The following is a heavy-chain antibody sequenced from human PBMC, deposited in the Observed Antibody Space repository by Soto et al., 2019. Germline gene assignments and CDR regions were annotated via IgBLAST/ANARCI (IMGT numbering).Heavy chain of an antibody. J-gene: IGHJ4*02. CDR1: GYTFTRYD. D-gene: IGHD5-12*01. CDR2: MNPNSGNT. Sequence: ASVKVSGKASGYTFTRYDINCVRQATGQGLEWMGWMNPNSGNTGYAQKFQGRVTMTRNTSISTAYMELSSLRSEDTAVYYCARAHSGYDTFDYWGQGTLVTVSS. V-gene: IGHV1-8*01. CDR3: ARAHSGYDTFDY.